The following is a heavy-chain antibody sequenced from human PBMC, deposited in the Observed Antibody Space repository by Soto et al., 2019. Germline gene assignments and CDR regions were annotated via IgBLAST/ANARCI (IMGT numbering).Heavy chain of an antibody. CDR2: IIPIFGTA. CDR3: ARDPQQLVRSGYYYYGMDV. Sequence: WASVKVSCKASGGTFSSYAISWVRQAPGQGLEWMGGIIPIFGTANYAQKFQGRVTITADESTSTAYMELSSLRSEDTAVYYCARDPQQLVRSGYYYYGMDVWGQGTTVTVSS. V-gene: IGHV1-69*13. J-gene: IGHJ6*02. D-gene: IGHD6-6*01. CDR1: GGTFSSYA.